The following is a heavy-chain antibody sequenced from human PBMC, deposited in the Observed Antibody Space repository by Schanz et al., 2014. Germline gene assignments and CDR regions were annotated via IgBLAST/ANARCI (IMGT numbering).Heavy chain of an antibody. CDR1: GFTFSSYV. J-gene: IGHJ6*02. Sequence: VQVVESGGGFVQPGGSLRLSCAASGFTFSSYVMNWIRQHPGKGLEWIGYIYDSGNTYYNPSLKSRVTMSIDTSENQFSLNLRSVTGADTAVYYCARLVGPSFYYGMDVWGQGTTVTVSS. D-gene: IGHD2-15*01. V-gene: IGHV4-31*02. CDR3: ARLVGPSFYYGMDV. CDR2: IYDSGNT.